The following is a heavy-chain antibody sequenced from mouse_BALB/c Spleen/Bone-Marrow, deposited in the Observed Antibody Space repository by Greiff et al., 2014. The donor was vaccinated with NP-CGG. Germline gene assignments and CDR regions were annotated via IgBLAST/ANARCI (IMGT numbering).Heavy chain of an antibody. CDR2: INPGSGGT. V-gene: IGHV1-54*01. CDR1: GYAFTNYL. J-gene: IGHJ2*01. D-gene: IGHD3-3*01. Sequence: QVQLQQSGAELVRPGTSVKVSCKASGYAFTNYLIEWVKQRPGQGLECIGMINPGSGGTNYNEKFKGKATLTADKSSSTAYMQLSSLTSDDSAVYFCARRDGSYFDYWGQGTTLTVSS. CDR3: ARRDGSYFDY.